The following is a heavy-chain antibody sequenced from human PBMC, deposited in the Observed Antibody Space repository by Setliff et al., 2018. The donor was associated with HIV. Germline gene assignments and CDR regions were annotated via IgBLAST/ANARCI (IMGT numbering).Heavy chain of an antibody. CDR1: GYSISSSYW. CDR3: ASRLPLSSGSAFAY. CDR2: INHSRST. D-gene: IGHD3-10*01. J-gene: IGHJ4*02. Sequence: SETLSLTCAVSGYSISSSYWWGWIRQSPGKGLEWVGHINHSRSTFYNPSLKNRVTMSIDTSKNQFSLKLTSVTAADTSVYFCASRLPLSSGSAFAYWGQGTLVTVSS. V-gene: IGHV4-38-2*01.